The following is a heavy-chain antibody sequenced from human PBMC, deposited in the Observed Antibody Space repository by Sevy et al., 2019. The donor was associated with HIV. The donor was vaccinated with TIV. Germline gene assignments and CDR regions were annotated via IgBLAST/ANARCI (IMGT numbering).Heavy chain of an antibody. J-gene: IGHJ4*02. Sequence: SETLSLSCSVSGYSISNGYFWGWIRQPPGKGLEWVGRIYHSGRTDYNQSLKSRLTMSIDTSKNQFSLRLTSLTAADTAVYYCARSPAGRYYFDYRGQGALVTVSS. CDR1: GYSISNGYF. CDR3: ARSPAGRYYFDY. V-gene: IGHV4-38-2*01. CDR2: IYHSGRT.